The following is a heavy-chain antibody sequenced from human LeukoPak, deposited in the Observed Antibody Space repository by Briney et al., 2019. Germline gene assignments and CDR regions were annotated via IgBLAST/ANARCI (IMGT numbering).Heavy chain of an antibody. CDR1: GFTFSIYE. CDR2: ISSSGRTF. D-gene: IGHD6-13*01. Sequence: GRCLRLSCAPSGFTFSIYETNWVRQAPGKWLGWVSYISSSGRTFYYADSVKGLFTISRDNGKNSLYLQMNGLRVEDTAVYYCARDRRGSSWFCDYWGQGALVTVSS. CDR3: ARDRRGSSWFCDY. J-gene: IGHJ4*02. V-gene: IGHV3-48*03.